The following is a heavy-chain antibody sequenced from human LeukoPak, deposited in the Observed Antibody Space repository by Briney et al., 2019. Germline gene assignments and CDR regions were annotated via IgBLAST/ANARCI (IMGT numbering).Heavy chain of an antibody. D-gene: IGHD2-2*01. CDR3: ARDPIPRIVVVPAAMTNWFDP. CDR2: ISSSGSTI. V-gene: IGHV3-48*03. Sequence: PGGSLRLSCAASGFTFSSYEMNWVRQAPGKGLEWVSYISSSGSTIYYADSVKGRFTISGDNAENSLYLQMNSLRAEDTAVYYCARDPIPRIVVVPAAMTNWFDPWGQGTLVTVSS. CDR1: GFTFSSYE. J-gene: IGHJ5*02.